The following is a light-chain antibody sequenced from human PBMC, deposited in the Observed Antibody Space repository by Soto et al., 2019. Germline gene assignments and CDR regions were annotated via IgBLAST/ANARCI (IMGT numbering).Light chain of an antibody. CDR2: DVS. CDR3: SSYTINGVGV. Sequence: SVLTQPASVSGSPGQSITISCTGTDSDVGGYNYVSWYQHHPGNAPKVMIYDVSNRPSGVSNRFSGSKSGNTASLIISGLQAEDEADYYCSSYTINGVGVFGGGTKLTVL. J-gene: IGLJ2*01. CDR1: DSDVGGYNY. V-gene: IGLV2-14*03.